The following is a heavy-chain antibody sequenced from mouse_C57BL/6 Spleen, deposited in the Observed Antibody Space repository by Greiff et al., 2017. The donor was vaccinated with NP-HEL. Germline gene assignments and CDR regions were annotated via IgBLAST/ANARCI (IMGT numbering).Heavy chain of an antibody. D-gene: IGHD2-4*01. CDR3: ARSYYDYVRYFDY. J-gene: IGHJ2*01. Sequence: QVHVKQPGAELVRPGSSVKLSCKASGYTFTSYWMHWVKQRPIQGLEWIGNIDPSDSETHYNQKFKDKATLTVDKSSSTAYMQLSSLTSEDSAVYYCARSYYDYVRYFDYWGQGTTLTVSS. CDR1: GYTFTSYW. CDR2: IDPSDSET. V-gene: IGHV1-52*01.